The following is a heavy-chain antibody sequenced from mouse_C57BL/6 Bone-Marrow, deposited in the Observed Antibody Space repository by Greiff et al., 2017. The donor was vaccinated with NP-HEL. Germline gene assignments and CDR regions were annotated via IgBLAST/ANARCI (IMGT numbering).Heavy chain of an antibody. CDR2: INPNNGGT. D-gene: IGHD2-1*01. CDR3: ARLSYYGNPYAMDY. CDR1: GYTFTDYN. V-gene: IGHV1-18*01. Sequence: VQLQQSGPELVKPGASVKIPCKASGYTFTDYNMDWVKQSHGKSLEWIGDINPNNGGTIYNQKFKGKATLTVDKSSSTAYMELRSLTSEDTAVYYCARLSYYGNPYAMDYWGQGTSVTVSS. J-gene: IGHJ4*01.